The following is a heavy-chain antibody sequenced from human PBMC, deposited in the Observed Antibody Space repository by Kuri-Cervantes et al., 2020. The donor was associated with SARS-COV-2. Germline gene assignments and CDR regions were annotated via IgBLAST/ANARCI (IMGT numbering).Heavy chain of an antibody. Sequence: GGSLRLSCAASGFTFSSYEMHWVRQAPGKGLEWVSYISSSGSAIYYADSVKGRFTISRDNAKNSLYLKMNSLRDEDTAVYYCARESRDAYNLGSFDLWGRGTLVTVSS. J-gene: IGHJ2*01. V-gene: IGHV3-48*03. CDR2: ISSSGSAI. CDR3: ARESRDAYNLGSFDL. CDR1: GFTFSSYE. D-gene: IGHD5-24*01.